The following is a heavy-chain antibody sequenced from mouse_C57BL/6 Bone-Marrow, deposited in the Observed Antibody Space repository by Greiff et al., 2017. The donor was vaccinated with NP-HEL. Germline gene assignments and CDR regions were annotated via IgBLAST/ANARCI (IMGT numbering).Heavy chain of an antibody. D-gene: IGHD2-4*01. CDR2: IDPENGDT. J-gene: IGHJ1*03. Sequence: VQLKESGAELVRPGASVKLSCTASGFNIKDDYMHWVKQRPEQGLEWIGWIDPENGDTEYASKFQGKATITADTSSNTAYLQLSSLTSEDTAVYYCTTGGLRRNFDVWGTGTTVTVSS. V-gene: IGHV14-4*01. CDR3: TTGGLRRNFDV. CDR1: GFNIKDDY.